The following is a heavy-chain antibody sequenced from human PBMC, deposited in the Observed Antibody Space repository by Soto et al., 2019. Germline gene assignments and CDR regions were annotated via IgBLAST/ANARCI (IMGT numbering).Heavy chain of an antibody. CDR3: ARARPSGYDYNYYYMDV. J-gene: IGHJ6*03. CDR1: GFTFSSYS. D-gene: IGHD5-12*01. Sequence: GGSLRLSCAASGFTFSSYSMNWVRQAPGKGLEWVSSISSSSSYIYYADSVKGRFTISRANAKNSLYLQMNSLRAEDTAVYYCARARPSGYDYNYYYMDVWGKGTTVTVSS. V-gene: IGHV3-21*01. CDR2: ISSSSSYI.